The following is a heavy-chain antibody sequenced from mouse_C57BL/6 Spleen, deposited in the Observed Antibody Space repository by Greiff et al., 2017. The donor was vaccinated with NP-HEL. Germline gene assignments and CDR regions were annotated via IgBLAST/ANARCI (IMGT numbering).Heavy chain of an antibody. CDR3: AREDWADY. CDR2: IYPGSGNT. D-gene: IGHD4-1*01. CDR1: GYTFTDYY. Sequence: LVESGAELVRPGASVRLSCKASGYTFTDYYINWVKQRPGQGLEWIARIYPGSGNTYYNEKFKGKATLTAEKSSSTAYMQLSSLTSEDSAVYFCAREDWADYWGQGTTLTVSS. V-gene: IGHV1-76*01. J-gene: IGHJ2*01.